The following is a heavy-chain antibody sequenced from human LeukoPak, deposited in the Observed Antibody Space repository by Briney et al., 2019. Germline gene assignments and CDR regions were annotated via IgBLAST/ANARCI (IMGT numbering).Heavy chain of an antibody. CDR3: ALTVPYDY. V-gene: IGHV3-30*02. J-gene: IGHJ4*02. CDR1: GFTFSSYW. CDR2: IRYDGSNK. D-gene: IGHD3-9*01. Sequence: GGSLRLSCAASGFTFSSYWMSWVRQAPGKGLEWVAFIRYDGSNKFYADSVKGRFTISRDNSKNTLYLQMNSLRAEDTAVYYCALTVPYDYWGQGTLVTVSS.